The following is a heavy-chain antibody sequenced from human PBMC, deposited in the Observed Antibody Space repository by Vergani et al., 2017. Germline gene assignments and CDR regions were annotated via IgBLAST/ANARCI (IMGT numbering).Heavy chain of an antibody. V-gene: IGHV3-33*01. CDR1: GFTFNQYG. D-gene: IGHD1-14*01. CDR2: TWYDGNNK. J-gene: IGHJ5*02. Sequence: QVQLVESGGGVAQPGRSLRLSCAASGFTFNQYGMHWVRQAPGKGLEWVAVTWYDGNNKQYADSVKGRFTISRDNSKSTMYLQMNSLRDEDTGVYYCARDLRVLYNRFDPWGQGTLVTVSS. CDR3: ARDLRVLYNRFDP.